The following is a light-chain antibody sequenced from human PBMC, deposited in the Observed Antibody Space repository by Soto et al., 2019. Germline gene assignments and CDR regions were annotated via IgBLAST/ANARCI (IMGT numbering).Light chain of an antibody. J-gene: IGKJ1*01. Sequence: DIQMTQSPSTLSASVGDRVTITCRASQSISNWLAWYQQKPGEAPKLLIYDASALPRGVPSRFSGSGSGTKFTLTIASLQPDDFATYYCQQYETFSGTFGPGTKVDIK. CDR3: QQYETFSGT. CDR2: DAS. CDR1: QSISNW. V-gene: IGKV1-5*01.